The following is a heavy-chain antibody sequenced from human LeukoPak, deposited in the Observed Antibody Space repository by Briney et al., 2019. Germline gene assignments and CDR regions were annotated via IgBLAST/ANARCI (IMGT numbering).Heavy chain of an antibody. CDR1: GYTFTAYH. Sequence: GASVKVSCKASGYTFTAYHIHWVRQAPGQGLAWMGWINTNNGGTNYAQKFQGSVTMTRDTSISTAYMELSRLRSDDTAMYYCARDYYDSSGHRFDYWGQGTLVTVSS. J-gene: IGHJ4*02. V-gene: IGHV1-2*02. D-gene: IGHD3-22*01. CDR2: INTNNGGT. CDR3: ARDYYDSSGHRFDY.